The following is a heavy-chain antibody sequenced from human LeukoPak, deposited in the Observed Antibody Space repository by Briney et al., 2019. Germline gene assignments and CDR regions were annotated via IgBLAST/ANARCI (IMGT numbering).Heavy chain of an antibody. D-gene: IGHD6-19*01. V-gene: IGHV1-46*01. CDR3: ARDGGYSSGWFLGDDAFDI. CDR1: GYTFTSYY. J-gene: IGHJ3*02. CDR2: INPSGGST. Sequence: GASVKVSCKASGYTFTSYYMHWVRQAPGQGLEWMGIINPSGGSTSYAQKFQGRVTMTRDTSTSTVYMELSSLRSEDTAVYYCARDGGYSSGWFLGDDAFDIWGQGTMVTVSS.